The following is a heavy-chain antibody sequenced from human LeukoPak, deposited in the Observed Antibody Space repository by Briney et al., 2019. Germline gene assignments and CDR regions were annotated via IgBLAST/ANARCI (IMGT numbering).Heavy chain of an antibody. Sequence: GGSLRLSCAASGFTFSNYEMNWVRQAPGKGLEWVSYISSSGRAIYYADSVEGRFTISRDNAQNSLYVQMNSLRAEGTAVYYCARGGYDSRGYYFSAFDIWGQGTMVTVSS. CDR3: ARGGYDSRGYYFSAFDI. CDR1: GFTFSNYE. J-gene: IGHJ3*02. CDR2: ISSSGRAI. V-gene: IGHV3-48*03. D-gene: IGHD3-22*01.